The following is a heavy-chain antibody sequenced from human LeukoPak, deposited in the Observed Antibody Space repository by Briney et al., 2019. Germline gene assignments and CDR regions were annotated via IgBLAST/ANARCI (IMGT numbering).Heavy chain of an antibody. CDR1: GGSISSYY. D-gene: IGHD3-16*01. J-gene: IGHJ3*02. CDR3: ARDPQGWGGAFDI. V-gene: IGHV4-59*01. CDR2: IYYSGST. Sequence: PSETLSLTCTVSGGSISSYYWSWIRQPPGKGLEWIGYIYYSGSTNYNPSLKSRVTISVDTSKNQFSLKLSSVTAADTAVYYCARDPQGWGGAFDIWGQGTMVTVSS.